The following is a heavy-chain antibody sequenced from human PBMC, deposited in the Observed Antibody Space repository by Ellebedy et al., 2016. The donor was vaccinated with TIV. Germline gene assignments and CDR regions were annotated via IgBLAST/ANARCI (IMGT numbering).Heavy chain of an antibody. Sequence: PGGSLRLSCAASGFIFSSYAMHWVRQAPGKGLEFVSALGSNGGSTYYANSVKGRFTISRDNSKNTLYLQMGSLRAEDMAVYYCARSADQLRYFDWLPGDFDYWGQGTLVTVSS. D-gene: IGHD3-9*01. CDR3: ARSADQLRYFDWLPGDFDY. CDR2: LGSNGGST. J-gene: IGHJ4*02. V-gene: IGHV3-64*01. CDR1: GFIFSSYA.